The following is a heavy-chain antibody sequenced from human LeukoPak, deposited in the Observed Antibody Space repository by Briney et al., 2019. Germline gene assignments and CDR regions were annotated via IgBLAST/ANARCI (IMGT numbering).Heavy chain of an antibody. CDR3: AKDRREWLRSPLDY. V-gene: IGHV3-30*18. Sequence: GGSLRLSCAASGFTFSSYGMHWVRQAPGKGLEWVAVISYDVGKKYYADSVKGRFTISRDNSKNTLYLQMNSLRAEDTAVYYCAKDRREWLRSPLDYWGQGTLVTVSS. CDR1: GFTFSSYG. CDR2: ISYDVGKK. J-gene: IGHJ4*02. D-gene: IGHD5-12*01.